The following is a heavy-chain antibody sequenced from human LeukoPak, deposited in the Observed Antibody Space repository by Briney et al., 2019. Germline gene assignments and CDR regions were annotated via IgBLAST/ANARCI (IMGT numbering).Heavy chain of an antibody. CDR1: GYTFTSCG. CDR3: ARDSGDIVVVPAAMGY. V-gene: IGHV1-18*01. Sequence: ASVKVSCKASGYTFTSCGISWVRQAPGQGREWMGWISAYNGNTNYAQKLQGRVTMTTDASTSTAYMELRSLRSDDTAVYYCARDSGDIVVVPAAMGYWGQGTLVTVSS. J-gene: IGHJ4*02. D-gene: IGHD2-2*01. CDR2: ISAYNGNT.